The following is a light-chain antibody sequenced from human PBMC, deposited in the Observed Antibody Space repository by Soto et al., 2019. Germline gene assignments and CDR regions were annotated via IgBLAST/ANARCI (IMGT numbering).Light chain of an antibody. J-gene: IGLJ3*02. Sequence: QSVLTQPPSASGTPGQRVTISCSGSSSNIGSNYVYWYQQLPGTAPKLLIYRNNQRPSGVPDRFSGSTSGTSASLAISGLRSEDEADYYCAAWDDSLSGPNWVFGGGTKLTVL. V-gene: IGLV1-47*01. CDR1: SSNIGSNY. CDR3: AAWDDSLSGPNWV. CDR2: RNN.